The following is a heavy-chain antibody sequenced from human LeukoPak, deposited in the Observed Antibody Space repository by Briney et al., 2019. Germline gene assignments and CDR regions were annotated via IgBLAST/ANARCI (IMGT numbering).Heavy chain of an antibody. CDR1: VFSFSSYA. V-gene: IGHV3-23*01. CDR2: ISDSGGST. Sequence: GGSLRLSSAASVFSFSSYALSCGRHDPRGGVLGVSAISDSGGSTYYADSVKGLFTISRDNSKNTLYPQMNRLRAEDTAVYYCAKDSDGDDYNYRYYYYMDVWGKGTTVTVSS. CDR3: AKDSDGDDYNYRYYYYMDV. D-gene: IGHD5-24*01. J-gene: IGHJ6*03.